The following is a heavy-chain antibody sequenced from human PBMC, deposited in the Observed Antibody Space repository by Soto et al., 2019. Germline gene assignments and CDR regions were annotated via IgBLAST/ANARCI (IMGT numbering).Heavy chain of an antibody. D-gene: IGHD3-3*01. J-gene: IGHJ5*02. Sequence: ASVKVSCKVSGYTLTELSMHWVRQAPGKGLEWMGGFDPEDGETIYAQKFQGRVTMTEDTSTDTAYMGLSSLRSEDTAVYYCATKGYTIFGTRHWFDPWGQGTLVTVSS. CDR1: GYTLTELS. V-gene: IGHV1-24*01. CDR2: FDPEDGET. CDR3: ATKGYTIFGTRHWFDP.